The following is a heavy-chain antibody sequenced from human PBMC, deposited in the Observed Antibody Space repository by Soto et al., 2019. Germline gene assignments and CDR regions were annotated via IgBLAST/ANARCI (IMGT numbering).Heavy chain of an antibody. V-gene: IGHV3-11*01. Sequence: PGGSLRLSCAASGFTFSDYYMSWIRQAPGKGLEWVSYISSGGTTIYYADSVKGRSTISRDDAKNSLYLQMNSLRPEDTAVYFCATKGGGFYFGFDPWGQGTLVTVSS. CDR3: ATKGGGFYFGFDP. J-gene: IGHJ5*02. CDR1: GFTFSDYY. D-gene: IGHD3-22*01. CDR2: ISSGGTTI.